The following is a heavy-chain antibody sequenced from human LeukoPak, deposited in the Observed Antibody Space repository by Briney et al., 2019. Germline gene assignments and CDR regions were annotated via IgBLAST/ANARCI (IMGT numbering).Heavy chain of an antibody. Sequence: GGSLRLSCAASGFTFSSYGMHWVRQAPGKGLEWVAVISYDGSNKYYADSVKGRLTISRDNSKNTLYLQMNSLRAEDTAVYYCAREEPSGSYIDYWGQGTLVTVSS. V-gene: IGHV3-30*19. J-gene: IGHJ4*02. CDR2: ISYDGSNK. D-gene: IGHD1-26*01. CDR1: GFTFSSYG. CDR3: AREEPSGSYIDY.